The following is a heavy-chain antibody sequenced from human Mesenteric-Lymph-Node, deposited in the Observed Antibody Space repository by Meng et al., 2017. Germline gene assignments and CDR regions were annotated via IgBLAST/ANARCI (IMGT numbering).Heavy chain of an antibody. J-gene: IGHJ4*02. CDR1: GDSIINDFW. D-gene: IGHD3-10*01. CDR3: ARVRKSVGRVRFGEFGFDY. CDR2: IYHSGTT. Sequence: SETLSLTCDVSGDSIINDFWWSWVRQPPGKGLEWIGEIYHSGTTSYNPSLKSRLTISVDKSKNQFSLNLYSVTAADTAVYYCARVRKSVGRVRFGEFGFDYWGQGTLVTVSS. V-gene: IGHV4-4*02.